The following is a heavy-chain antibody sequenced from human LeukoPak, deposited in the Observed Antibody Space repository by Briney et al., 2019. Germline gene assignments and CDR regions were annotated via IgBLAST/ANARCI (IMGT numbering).Heavy chain of an antibody. V-gene: IGHV4-39*01. D-gene: IGHD3-3*01. Sequence: PSETLSLTCTVSGGSISSSSYYWGWIRQPPGKGLEWIGSIYYSGSTYYNPSLKSRVTISVDTSKNQFSLKLSSVTAADTAVYYCARGMDFWSGPLWSYWGQGTLVTVSS. CDR2: IYYSGST. CDR3: ARGMDFWSGPLWSY. CDR1: GGSISSSSYY. J-gene: IGHJ4*02.